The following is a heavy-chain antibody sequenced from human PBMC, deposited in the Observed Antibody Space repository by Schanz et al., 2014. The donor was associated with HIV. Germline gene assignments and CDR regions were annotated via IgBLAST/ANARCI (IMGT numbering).Heavy chain of an antibody. CDR3: TTRRVLGVGQDF. CDR1: GFVFRDFA. CDR2: IKSKTDGGTT. V-gene: IGHV3-15*01. Sequence: EVQLLESGGDLAQPGDSLRLSCVASGFVFRDFAMAWVRQAPGKGLEWVGLIKSKTDGGTTDYAAPVKGRFTISRDDSKNTLYLQMNSLKTEDTAVYFCTTRRVLGVGQDFWGRGTLVTVSS. J-gene: IGHJ4*02. D-gene: IGHD3-3*01.